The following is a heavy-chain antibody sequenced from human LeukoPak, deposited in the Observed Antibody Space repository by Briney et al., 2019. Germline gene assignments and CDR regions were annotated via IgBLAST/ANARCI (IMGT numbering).Heavy chain of an antibody. CDR1: GFSFKDYA. J-gene: IGHJ6*02. V-gene: IGHV3-23*01. CDR2: INGNGIVT. Sequence: GGSLRLSCAASGFSFKDYALSWVRQAPGKGLEWVSGINGNGIVTYYADSVKGRFTISRDNAKSTMYLQTNSLRAEDTAVYYCAKDRPNGMDVWGQGTSVTVS. CDR3: AKDRPNGMDV.